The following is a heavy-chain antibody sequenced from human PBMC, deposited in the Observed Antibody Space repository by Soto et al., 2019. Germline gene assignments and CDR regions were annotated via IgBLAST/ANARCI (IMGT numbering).Heavy chain of an antibody. Sequence: QVQLQQWGAGLLKPSETLSLTCAVYGGSFSGYYWSWIRQPPGKGLEWIGEINHSGSTNYNPSLLSRVTVSVATSKNQFSLKLSSVTAADTAVYYCARDRATMVRGVIPRWFDPWGQGTLVTVSS. CDR2: INHSGST. D-gene: IGHD3-10*01. J-gene: IGHJ5*02. V-gene: IGHV4-34*01. CDR3: ARDRATMVRGVIPRWFDP. CDR1: GGSFSGYY.